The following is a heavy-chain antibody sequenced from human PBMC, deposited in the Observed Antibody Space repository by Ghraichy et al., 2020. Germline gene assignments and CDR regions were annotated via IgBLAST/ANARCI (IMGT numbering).Heavy chain of an antibody. J-gene: IGHJ4*02. CDR1: GGSISSSSYY. CDR2: IYYSGST. CDR3: ARRLMAVAGGGFDY. Sequence: SETLPLTCTVSGGSISSSSYYWGWIRQPPGKGLEWIGSIYYSGSTYYNPSLKSRVTISVDTSKNQFSLKLSSVTAADTAVYYCARRLMAVAGGGFDYWGQGTLVTVSS. V-gene: IGHV4-39*01. D-gene: IGHD6-19*01.